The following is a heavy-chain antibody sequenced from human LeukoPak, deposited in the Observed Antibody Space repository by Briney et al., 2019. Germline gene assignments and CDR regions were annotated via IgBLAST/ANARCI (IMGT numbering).Heavy chain of an antibody. V-gene: IGHV4-59*01. CDR1: GGSISSYY. J-gene: IGHJ6*03. CDR2: IYYSGST. CDR3: ATVRLLVRGYYYYYIDV. Sequence: PSETLSLTCTVSGGSISSYYWSWIRQPPGKGLEWIGYIYYSGSTNYNPSLKSRVTISVDTSKNQFSLKLSSVTAADTAVYYCATVRLLVRGYYYYYIDVWGKGTTVTISS. D-gene: IGHD3-10*01.